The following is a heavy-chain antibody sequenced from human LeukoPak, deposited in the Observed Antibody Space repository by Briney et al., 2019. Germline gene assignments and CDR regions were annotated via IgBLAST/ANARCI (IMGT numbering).Heavy chain of an antibody. V-gene: IGHV4-61*08. CDR1: GGSVSGGGDY. Sequence: SETLSLTCTVYGGSVSGGGDYWSWIRQHPEKGLEYIGYIYYSGSTNYNPSLKSRVTMSLDTSKNQFSLKLSSVTAADTAVYYCAREEVPHGFDIWGQGTMVTVSS. CDR3: AREEVPHGFDI. J-gene: IGHJ3*02. CDR2: IYYSGST.